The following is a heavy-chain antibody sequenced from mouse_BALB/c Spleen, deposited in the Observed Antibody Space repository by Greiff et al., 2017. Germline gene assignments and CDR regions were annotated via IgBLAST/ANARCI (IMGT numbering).Heavy chain of an antibody. D-gene: IGHD1-1*02. V-gene: IGHV1-7*01. J-gene: IGHJ2*01. CDR3: ARGWFHYFDY. CDR2: INPSTGYT. CDR1: GYTFTSYW. Sequence: QVQLQQSGAELAKPGASVKMSCKASGYTFTSYWMHWVKQRPGQGLEWIGYINPSTGYTEYNQKFKDKATLTADKSSSTAYMQLSSLTSEDSAVYYCARGWFHYFDYWGQGTTLTVSS.